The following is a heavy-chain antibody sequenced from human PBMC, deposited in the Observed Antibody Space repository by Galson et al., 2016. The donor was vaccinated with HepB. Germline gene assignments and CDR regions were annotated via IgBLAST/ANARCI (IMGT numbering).Heavy chain of an antibody. J-gene: IGHJ6*02. CDR1: GFTFGSLG. CDR3: AKESNDYNACCGMDV. CDR2: ISYDGSNT. D-gene: IGHD5-24*01. Sequence: SLRLSCAASGFTFGSLGMHWVRQAPGKGLEWVALISYDGSNTYYGDSVQGRFIISRDNSKNTLYLQMNGLRTEDTAIYYCAKESNDYNACCGMDVWGQGTTVAVSS. V-gene: IGHV3-30*18.